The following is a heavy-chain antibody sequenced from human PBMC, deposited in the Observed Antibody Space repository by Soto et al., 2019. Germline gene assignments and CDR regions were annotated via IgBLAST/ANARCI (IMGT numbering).Heavy chain of an antibody. CDR3: ARGDRGAFDL. CDR2: IHSDGSST. CDR1: GFTFSYYW. J-gene: IGHJ3*01. V-gene: IGHV3-74*01. D-gene: IGHD1-26*01. Sequence: EVQLVESGGGLVRPGGSLRLSCAASGFTFSYYWMHWVRQAPGKGLGWVSRIHSDGSSTTYADVVKGRFISSRDNARNTVDLQMNSVRVEDTAVYYCARGDRGAFDLWGQGTVVTVSS.